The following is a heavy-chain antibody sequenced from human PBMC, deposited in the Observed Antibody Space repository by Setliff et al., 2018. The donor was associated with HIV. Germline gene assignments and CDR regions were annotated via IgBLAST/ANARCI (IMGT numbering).Heavy chain of an antibody. CDR2: IYTSGST. CDR1: GGSISSYY. Sequence: PSETLSLTCTVSGGSISSYYWSWIRQPAGKGLEWIGRIYTSGSTNYNPSLKSRVTMSVDTSKNQFSLKLSSVTAADTAVYYCARVVITMVRGVISAWFDPWGQGTLVTVSS. V-gene: IGHV4-4*07. J-gene: IGHJ5*02. D-gene: IGHD3-10*01. CDR3: ARVVITMVRGVISAWFDP.